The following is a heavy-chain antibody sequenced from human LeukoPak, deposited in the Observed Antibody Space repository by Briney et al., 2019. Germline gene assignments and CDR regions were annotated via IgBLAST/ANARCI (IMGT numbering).Heavy chain of an antibody. J-gene: IGHJ4*02. CDR2: ISGSGGST. CDR3: AKAHNPYYYDNSGYYIEFDY. V-gene: IGHV3-23*01. CDR1: GFTFSSYA. D-gene: IGHD3-22*01. Sequence: GGSLRLSCAASGFTFSSYAMSWVRQAPGKGLEWVSAISGSGGSTYYADSVKGRFTISRDNSKNTLYLQMNSLRAEDTAVYYCAKAHNPYYYDNSGYYIEFDYWGQGTLVTVSS.